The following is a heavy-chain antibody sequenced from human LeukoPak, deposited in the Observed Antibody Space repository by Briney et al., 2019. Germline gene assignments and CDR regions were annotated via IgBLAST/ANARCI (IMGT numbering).Heavy chain of an antibody. J-gene: IGHJ4*02. V-gene: IGHV3-48*03. CDR3: ARDQGTY. D-gene: IGHD3-10*01. Sequence: GGSLRLSCAASGFTFSSFEMNWVRQAPGKGLEWVSYISSSGSTTYYADSVKGRFTISRDNAKNSLYLQMNSLRAEDTAVYYRARDQGTYWGQGTLVTVSS. CDR1: GFTFSSFE. CDR2: ISSSGSTT.